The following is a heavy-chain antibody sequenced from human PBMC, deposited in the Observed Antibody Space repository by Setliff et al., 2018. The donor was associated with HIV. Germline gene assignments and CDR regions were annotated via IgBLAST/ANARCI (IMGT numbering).Heavy chain of an antibody. Sequence: GGSLRLSCAASGFTFSHYGMHWVRQAPGKGLEWVAFIRYDGSNKYYADSVKGRFTISRDNSKSTLYLQMNSLRDGDTALYYCAKNTPSIINYPYYYYMDVWGKGTTVTVSS. CDR2: IRYDGSNK. J-gene: IGHJ6*03. D-gene: IGHD1-7*01. CDR3: AKNTPSIINYPYYYYMDV. CDR1: GFTFSHYG. V-gene: IGHV3-30*02.